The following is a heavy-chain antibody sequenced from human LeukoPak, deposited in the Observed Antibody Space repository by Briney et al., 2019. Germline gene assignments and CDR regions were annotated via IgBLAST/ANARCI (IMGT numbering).Heavy chain of an antibody. CDR2: MSFDGSEK. CDR1: GFTFSGYG. CDR3: AKNGGSGWLHYFDY. V-gene: IGHV3-30*18. Sequence: GRALRLSCAASGFTFSGYGMHWVRQAPGKGLEWVAIMSFDGSEKFYADSVKGRFTISRDKSKNTLYLQMNSLRAEDTAVYYCAKNGGSGWLHYFDYWGQGTLVTVSS. D-gene: IGHD6-19*01. J-gene: IGHJ4*02.